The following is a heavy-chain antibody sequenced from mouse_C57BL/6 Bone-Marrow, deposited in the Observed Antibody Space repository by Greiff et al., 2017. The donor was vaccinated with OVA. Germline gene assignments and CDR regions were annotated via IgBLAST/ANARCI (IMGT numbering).Heavy chain of an antibody. CDR2: IYPGGGYT. J-gene: IGHJ1*03. V-gene: IGHV1-63*01. Sequence: LVESGAELVRPGTSVKLSCKASGYTFTNYWIGWAKQRPGHGLEWIGDIYPGGGYTNYNEKFKGKATLTADKSSSTAYMQFSSLTSEDSAIYYCARRGGSPWWYFDVWGTGTTVTVSS. D-gene: IGHD1-1*01. CDR3: ARRGGSPWWYFDV. CDR1: GYTFTNYW.